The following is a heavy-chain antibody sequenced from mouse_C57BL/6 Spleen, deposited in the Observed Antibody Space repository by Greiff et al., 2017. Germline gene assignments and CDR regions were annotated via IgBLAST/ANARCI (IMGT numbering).Heavy chain of an antibody. D-gene: IGHD2-4*01. J-gene: IGHJ2*01. CDR2: IYPGSGST. Sequence: QVQLQQPGAELVKPGASVKMSCKASGYTFTSYWITWVKQRPGHGLEWIGEIYPGSGSTNYTETFQSKATLTVDTSSSPAYMQLSSLTSEDSAVYYCARSGLPYYFDDWGQGTTLTVSS. CDR3: ARSGLPYYFDD. CDR1: GYTFTSYW. V-gene: IGHV1-55*01.